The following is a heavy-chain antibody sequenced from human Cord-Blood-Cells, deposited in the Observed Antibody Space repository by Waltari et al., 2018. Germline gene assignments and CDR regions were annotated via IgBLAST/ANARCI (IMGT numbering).Heavy chain of an antibody. J-gene: IGHJ2*01. CDR1: GYTFTSYD. D-gene: IGHD1-1*01. Sequence: QVQLVQSGAEVKKPGASVKVSCKASGYTFTSYDINWVRQATGQGLEWMGWMNPKSGNTGYAQKCQGRVTMTRNTSISTAYMELSSLRSEDTAVYYCARVERTGFTYWYFDLWGRGTLVTVSS. V-gene: IGHV1-8*01. CDR2: MNPKSGNT. CDR3: ARVERTGFTYWYFDL.